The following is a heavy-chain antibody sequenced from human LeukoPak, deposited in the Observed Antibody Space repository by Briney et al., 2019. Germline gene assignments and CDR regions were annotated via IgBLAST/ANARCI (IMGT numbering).Heavy chain of an antibody. Sequence: GGSLRLSCAVSEFTVSSNYMSWVRQAPGKGLEWVSVIYSGGSTYYADSVRGRFTISRDNSKNTLYLQMNSLRAEDTAVYYCARGGYPNNYYYYYGMDVWGQGTTVTVSS. D-gene: IGHD5-18*01. CDR2: IYSGGST. CDR3: ARGGYPNNYYYYYGMDV. CDR1: EFTVSSNY. V-gene: IGHV3-53*01. J-gene: IGHJ6*02.